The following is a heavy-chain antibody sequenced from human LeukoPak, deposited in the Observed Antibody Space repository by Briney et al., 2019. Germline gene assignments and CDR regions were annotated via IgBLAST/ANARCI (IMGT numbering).Heavy chain of an antibody. D-gene: IGHD5-24*01. J-gene: IGHJ4*02. CDR3: AREQRWLQSLDY. CDR1: GGSISSSNW. CDR2: IYHSGST. Sequence: TSGTLSLTCAVSGGSISSSNWWSWVRQPPGTGLEWIGEIYHSGSTNYNPSLKSRVTISVNTSKNQFSLKLSSVTATDTAVYYCAREQRWLQSLDYWGQGTLATVSS. V-gene: IGHV4-4*02.